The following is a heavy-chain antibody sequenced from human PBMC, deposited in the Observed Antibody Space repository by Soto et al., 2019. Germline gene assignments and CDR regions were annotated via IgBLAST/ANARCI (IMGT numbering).Heavy chain of an antibody. V-gene: IGHV3-21*06. CDR1: GFTFSSYS. Sequence: EVQLVESGGGLVKPGGSLRLSCAASGFTFSSYSFNWVRQAPGKGLEWVSIITPTSTFISYADSVRGRFTISRDNAKNSLCLKMDSLGAGYTAVYYCARARGNDWYEDYWGQGTPVTVSS. CDR3: ARARGNDWYEDY. D-gene: IGHD1-1*01. CDR2: ITPTSTFI. J-gene: IGHJ4*02.